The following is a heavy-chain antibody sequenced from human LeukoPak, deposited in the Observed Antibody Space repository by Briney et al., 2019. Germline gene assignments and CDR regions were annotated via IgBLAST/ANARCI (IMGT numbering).Heavy chain of an antibody. CDR2: IYTSGST. J-gene: IGHJ5*02. CDR1: CGSISRYY. Sequence: SETLSLTCTVSCGSISRYYWSWIRQPAGKGLEWIGRIYTSGSTNYNPYLKSRVTISVDTSKNQFSLKLSSVTAADTAVYYCARDRWYYDILDWFDPGAREPWSPSPQ. D-gene: IGHD3-9*01. CDR3: ARDRWYYDILDWFDP. V-gene: IGHV4-4*07.